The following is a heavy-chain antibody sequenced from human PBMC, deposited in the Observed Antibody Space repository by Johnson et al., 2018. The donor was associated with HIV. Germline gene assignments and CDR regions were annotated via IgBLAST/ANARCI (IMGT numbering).Heavy chain of an antibody. Sequence: MLLVESGGGVVRPGGSLRLSCAAPGFTFDDYGMSWVRQAPGKGLEWVANIKQDGSEKYYVDSVKGRFTISRDNAKNSLYRQMNSLRAEAKAVYYCAILVGSSSGEAFDIGGQGTMVTVSS. V-gene: IGHV3-7*01. D-gene: IGHD6-6*01. J-gene: IGHJ3*02. CDR2: IKQDGSEK. CDR1: GFTFDDYG. CDR3: AILVGSSSGEAFDI.